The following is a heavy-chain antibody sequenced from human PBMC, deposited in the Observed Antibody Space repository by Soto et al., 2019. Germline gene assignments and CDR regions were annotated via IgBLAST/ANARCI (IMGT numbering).Heavy chain of an antibody. CDR1: GGSFSGYY. D-gene: IGHD6-19*01. V-gene: IGHV4-34*01. CDR3: ATSSGWSTGLNWFDP. Sequence: SETLSLTCAVYGGSFSGYYWTWIRQPPGTGLEWIGEINHSGSTNYNPSLKSRVTISVDTSKNQFSLKLSSVTAADTAVYYCATSSGWSTGLNWFDPWGQGTLVTVSS. J-gene: IGHJ5*02. CDR2: INHSGST.